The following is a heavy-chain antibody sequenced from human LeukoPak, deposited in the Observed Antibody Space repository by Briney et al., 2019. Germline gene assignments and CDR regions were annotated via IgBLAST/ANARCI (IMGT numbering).Heavy chain of an antibody. CDR3: ARWDIVVVVAATLDY. CDR2: ISAYNGNT. D-gene: IGHD2-15*01. V-gene: IGHV1-18*01. Sequence: ASVNVSCKSSGYTFTSYGISWVRQAPGQGLEWMGWISAYNGNTNYAQKLQGRVTMTTDTSTSTAYMELRSLRSDDTAVYYCARWDIVVVVAATLDYWGQGTLVTVSS. J-gene: IGHJ4*02. CDR1: GYTFTSYG.